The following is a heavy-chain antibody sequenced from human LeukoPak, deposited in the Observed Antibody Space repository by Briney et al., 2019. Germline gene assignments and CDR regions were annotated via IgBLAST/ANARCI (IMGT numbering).Heavy chain of an antibody. J-gene: IGHJ4*02. Sequence: GGSLRLFCAASGFTFSSYNMNWVRQAPGKGLEWVSAISGSGGSTYYADSVKGRFTIYRDNPKNTLYLQMNSLRAEDTAVYYCAKTQWLLPFDYWGQGTLVTVSS. CDR3: AKTQWLLPFDY. CDR2: ISGSGGST. CDR1: GFTFSSYN. D-gene: IGHD6-19*01. V-gene: IGHV3-23*01.